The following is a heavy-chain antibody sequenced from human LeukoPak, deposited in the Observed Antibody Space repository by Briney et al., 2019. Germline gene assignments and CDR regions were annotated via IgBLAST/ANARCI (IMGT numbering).Heavy chain of an antibody. CDR2: IYYSGST. CDR1: GGSISSYY. V-gene: IGHV4-59*08. J-gene: IGHJ4*02. Sequence: PSETLSLTCTVSGGSISSYYWSWIRQPPGKGLEWIGYIYYSGSTNYNPSLKSRVTISVDTSKNQFSLKLSSVTAADTAVYYCARHQEYSYGSFDYWGQGTLVTVSS. CDR3: ARHQEYSYGSFDY. D-gene: IGHD5-18*01.